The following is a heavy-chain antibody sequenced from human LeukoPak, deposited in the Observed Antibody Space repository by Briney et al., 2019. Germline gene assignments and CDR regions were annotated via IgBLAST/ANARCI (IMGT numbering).Heavy chain of an antibody. CDR2: IRYDGSNK. J-gene: IGHJ6*03. Sequence: PGGSLRLSCAASGFTFSTYGMHWVRQAPGKGLEWVAFIRYDGSNKYADSVKGRFTISRDNSKNTLFLQMNSLRAEDTAGYYCAKDGGTHGEYYSYYMDVWGKGTTVTVSS. D-gene: IGHD2-15*01. V-gene: IGHV3-30*02. CDR1: GFTFSTYG. CDR3: AKDGGTHGEYYSYYMDV.